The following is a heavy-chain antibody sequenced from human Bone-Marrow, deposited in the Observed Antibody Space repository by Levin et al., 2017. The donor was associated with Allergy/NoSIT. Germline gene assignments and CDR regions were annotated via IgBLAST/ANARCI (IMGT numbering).Heavy chain of an antibody. CDR2: IFSNDEK. J-gene: IGHJ4*02. D-gene: IGHD4-17*01. CDR3: ALPTLTYFDH. V-gene: IGHV2-26*01. Sequence: SGPTLVKPTETLTLTCTVSGISLSDARMGVRWIRQPPGKAPEWLAHIFSNDEKSYNTSLKNRLTVSKDTSRSQVVLTMTNVDPVDTATYFCALPTLTYFDHWGQGILVTISS. CDR1: GISLSDARMG.